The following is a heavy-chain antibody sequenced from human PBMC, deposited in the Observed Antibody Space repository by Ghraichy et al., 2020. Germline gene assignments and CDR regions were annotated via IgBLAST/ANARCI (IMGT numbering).Heavy chain of an antibody. V-gene: IGHV4-4*09. J-gene: IGHJ3*02. D-gene: IGHD6-19*01. CDR3: ARHVAGTRFGPFDI. CDR2: IYTSGST. Sequence: SETLSLTCTFSGDSITNYYWSWIRQPPGRGLEWIGYIYTSGSTNYNPSLKSRVTMSVDTSKNQFSLNLSSVTAADTAVYYCARHVAGTRFGPFDIWGQGTMVTVSS. CDR1: GDSITNYY.